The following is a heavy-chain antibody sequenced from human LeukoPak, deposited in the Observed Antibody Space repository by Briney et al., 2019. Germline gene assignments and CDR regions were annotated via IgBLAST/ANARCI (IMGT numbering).Heavy chain of an antibody. D-gene: IGHD6-6*01. CDR3: ATIEYSSSFRGDY. CDR2: INHSGST. CDR1: GGSFSGYY. V-gene: IGHV4-34*01. J-gene: IGHJ4*02. Sequence: SETLSLTCAVYGGSFSGYYWSWIRQPPGKGLEWIGEINHSGSTNYNPSLKSRVTISVDTSKNQFSLKLSSVTAADTAVYYCATIEYSSSFRGDYWGQGTLVTVSS.